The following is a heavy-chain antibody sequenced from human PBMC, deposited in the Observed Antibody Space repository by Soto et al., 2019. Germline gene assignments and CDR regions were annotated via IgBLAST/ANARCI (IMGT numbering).Heavy chain of an antibody. V-gene: IGHV3-30-3*01. CDR2: ISYDGSNK. CDR1: GFTFSSYS. CDR3: ARDLLPVSLYYYYGMDV. Sequence: QVQLVESGGGVVQPGRSLRLSCAASGFTFSSYSMPWVRQAPGKGLEWVAFISYDGSNKDYADSVKGRFTISRDNSKNSLYLQMNSLRAEDTAVYYCARDLLPVSLYYYYGMDVWGRGTTVTVSS. D-gene: IGHD1-20*01. J-gene: IGHJ6*02.